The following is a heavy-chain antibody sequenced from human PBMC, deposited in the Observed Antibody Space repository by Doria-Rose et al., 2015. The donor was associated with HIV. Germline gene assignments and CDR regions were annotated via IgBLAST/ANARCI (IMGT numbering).Heavy chain of an antibody. CDR2: IFSDDER. Sequence: QVTLKESGPVLVKPTETPTLTCTVSGVSLSSPGMGVSWIRQPPGKALEWLANIFSDDERSYKTSLKSRLTISSGTSKSQVVLTMTDMDRVDTATYYCARIKSSRWYHKYYFDFWGQGTLVIVSA. CDR3: ARIKSSRWYHKYYFDF. CDR1: GVSLSSPGMG. V-gene: IGHV2-26*01. J-gene: IGHJ4*02. D-gene: IGHD6-13*01.